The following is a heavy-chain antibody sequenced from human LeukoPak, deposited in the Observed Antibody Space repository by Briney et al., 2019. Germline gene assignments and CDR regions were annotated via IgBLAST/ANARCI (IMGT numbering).Heavy chain of an antibody. CDR3: AKSYVPDIVVVPAAMRRDAFDI. J-gene: IGHJ3*02. Sequence: PGGSLRLSCAASGFTFSSYSMNWVRQAPGKGLEWVSYITSSSSTMYYADSVKGRFTISRDNARNSLYLQMNSLRAEDTAVYYCAKSYVPDIVVVPAAMRRDAFDIWGQGTMVTVSS. CDR1: GFTFSSYS. V-gene: IGHV3-48*01. CDR2: ITSSSSTM. D-gene: IGHD2-2*01.